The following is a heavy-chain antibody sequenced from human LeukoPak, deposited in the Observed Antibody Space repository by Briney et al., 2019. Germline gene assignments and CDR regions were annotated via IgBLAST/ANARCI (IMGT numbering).Heavy chain of an antibody. CDR3: AKGLSSLPIRGPLDN. D-gene: IGHD2/OR15-2a*01. V-gene: IGHV3-9*01. Sequence: GGSLRLSCVGTGFTFDNSAMHWVRQDSGKGLECVSGISWNGGSIDYVDSVKGRFTISRDNAKNSLYLQMNDLRAEDTALYFCAKGLSSLPIRGPLDNWGQGTLVTVSS. J-gene: IGHJ4*02. CDR2: ISWNGGSI. CDR1: GFTFDNSA.